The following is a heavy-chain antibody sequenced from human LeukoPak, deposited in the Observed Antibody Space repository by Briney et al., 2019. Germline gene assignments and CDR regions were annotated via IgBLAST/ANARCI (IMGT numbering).Heavy chain of an antibody. CDR3: AKDEKMGYSGYDAFDY. J-gene: IGHJ4*02. CDR2: ISWNSGSI. V-gene: IGHV3-9*01. CDR1: GFTFDDYA. D-gene: IGHD5-12*01. Sequence: SGRSLRLSCAASGFTFDDYAMHWVRQAPGKGLEWVSGISWNSGSIGYADSVKGRFTISRDNAKNSLYLQMNSLRAEDTALYYCAKDEKMGYSGYDAFDYWGQGTLVTVSS.